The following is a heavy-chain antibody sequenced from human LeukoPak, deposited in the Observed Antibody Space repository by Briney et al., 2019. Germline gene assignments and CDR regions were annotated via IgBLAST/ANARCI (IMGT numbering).Heavy chain of an antibody. D-gene: IGHD6-19*01. V-gene: IGHV3-33*06. CDR2: IWYDGSNQ. J-gene: IGHJ5*01. Sequence: GGSLRLSCAASGFTFSNFGMHWVRQAPGEGLEWVAVIWYDGSNQHYADSVKGRFTISRDNSKNTLYLQMNSLRVEDTAVYYCAKDGSGPHSSLFDSWGQGTLVIVSS. CDR1: GFTFSNFG. CDR3: AKDGSGPHSSLFDS.